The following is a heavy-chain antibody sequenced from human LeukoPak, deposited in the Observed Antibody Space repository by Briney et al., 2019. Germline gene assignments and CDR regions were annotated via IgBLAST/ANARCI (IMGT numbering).Heavy chain of an antibody. Sequence: PGGSLRLSCVASGLTFSSYNMNWVRQGPGKGLEWVSFISSSSNYIYYADSVKGRFTISRDNAKNSLLLQMNSLRAEDTAVYYCARGTPTTRDFDYWGQRTLVTVSS. V-gene: IGHV3-21*01. CDR1: GLTFSSYN. CDR3: ARGTPTTRDFDY. D-gene: IGHD4-11*01. CDR2: ISSSSNYI. J-gene: IGHJ4*02.